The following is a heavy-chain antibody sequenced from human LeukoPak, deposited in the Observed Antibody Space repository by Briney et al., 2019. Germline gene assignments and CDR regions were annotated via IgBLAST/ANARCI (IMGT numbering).Heavy chain of an antibody. Sequence: ASVKVSCKTSGYTFTSYGISWVRQAPGQGLEWMGWISAYNGNTNYAQKLQGRVTMTTDTSTSTAYMELRSLRSDGTAVYYCARDDRPSVKHGDWADYWGQGTLVTVSS. CDR1: GYTFTSYG. D-gene: IGHD4-17*01. V-gene: IGHV1-18*04. CDR2: ISAYNGNT. CDR3: ARDDRPSVKHGDWADY. J-gene: IGHJ4*02.